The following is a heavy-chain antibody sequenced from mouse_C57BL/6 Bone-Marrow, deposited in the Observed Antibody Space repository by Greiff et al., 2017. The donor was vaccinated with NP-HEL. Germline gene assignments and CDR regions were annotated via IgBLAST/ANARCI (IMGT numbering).Heavy chain of an antibody. CDR1: GYTFTSYG. CDR3: ARDYGSSYGYFDV. Sequence: QVQLQQSGAELARPGASVKLSCKASGYTFTSYGISWVKQRTGQGLEWIGEIYPRSGNTYYNEKFKGKATLTADKSSSTAYMELRSLTSEDSAVYVGARDYGSSYGYFDVRGTGTTVTVSS. CDR2: IYPRSGNT. J-gene: IGHJ1*03. V-gene: IGHV1-81*01. D-gene: IGHD1-1*01.